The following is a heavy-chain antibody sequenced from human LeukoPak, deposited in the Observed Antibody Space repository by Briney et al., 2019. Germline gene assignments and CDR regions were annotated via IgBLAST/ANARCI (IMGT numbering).Heavy chain of an antibody. CDR1: GGSISSSSYY. D-gene: IGHD5-24*01. CDR3: ARVEMATITESRWFDP. Sequence: SETLSLTCTVSGGSISSSSYYWGWIRQPPGKGLEWIGSIYYSGSTNYNPSLKSRVTISVDTSKNQFSLKLSSVTAADTAVYYCARVEMATITESRWFDPWGQGTLVTVSS. J-gene: IGHJ5*02. CDR2: IYYSGST. V-gene: IGHV4-39*07.